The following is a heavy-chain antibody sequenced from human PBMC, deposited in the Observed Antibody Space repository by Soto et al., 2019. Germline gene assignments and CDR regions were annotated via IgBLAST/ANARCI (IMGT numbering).Heavy chain of an antibody. CDR1: GGSISSYY. Sequence: SETLSLTCTVSGGSISSYYWTWIRQPPGKGLEWIGYIYYSGSTKSNPSLKSRVTISVDTSKKQFSLKLRSVTAADTAVYYCAKDLYRDYAEYFQHWGQGTLVTVSS. D-gene: IGHD4-17*01. V-gene: IGHV4-59*01. CDR3: AKDLYRDYAEYFQH. J-gene: IGHJ1*01. CDR2: IYYSGST.